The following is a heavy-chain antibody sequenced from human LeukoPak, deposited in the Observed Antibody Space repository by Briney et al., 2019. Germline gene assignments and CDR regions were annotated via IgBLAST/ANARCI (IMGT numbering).Heavy chain of an antibody. CDR2: IYSAGSI. V-gene: IGHV3-53*01. J-gene: IGHJ4*02. CDR1: GFTFSSYW. Sequence: PGGSLRLSCAASGFTFSSYWMHWVRQAPGKGLEWVSFIYSAGSIYYSDSVKGRFTISIDNSKNTLYLQMNSLRAEDTAVYYCARRAGAYTHPYDYWGQGTLVTVSS. CDR3: ARRAGAYTHPYDY. D-gene: IGHD3-16*01.